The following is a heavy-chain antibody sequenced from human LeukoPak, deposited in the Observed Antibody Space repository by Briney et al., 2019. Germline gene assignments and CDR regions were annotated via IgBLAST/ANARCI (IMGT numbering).Heavy chain of an antibody. Sequence: PGGSLRLSCAASGFTFSSYSMNWVRQAPGKGLEWVSSISSGSSYIYYADSVKGQFTISRDNAKNSLYLQMNSLRAEDTAVYYCARDYGDYGGLGYWGQGTLVTVSS. CDR3: ARDYGDYGGLGY. CDR2: ISSGSSYI. J-gene: IGHJ4*02. CDR1: GFTFSSYS. D-gene: IGHD4-17*01. V-gene: IGHV3-21*01.